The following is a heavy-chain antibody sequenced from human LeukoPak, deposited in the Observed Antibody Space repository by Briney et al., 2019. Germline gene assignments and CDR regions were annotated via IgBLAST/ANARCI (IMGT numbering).Heavy chain of an antibody. CDR2: IVVGGGDT. V-gene: IGHV1-58*02. Sequence: SVKVSCKASGYTFTGYYMHWVRQAPGQGLEWMGWIVVGGGDTNYAQKFQERVTVTRDMSTSTAYMELSSLRSEDTAVYYCAADLTRGLRFSLWGQGTLVTVSS. CDR3: AADLTRGLRFSL. D-gene: IGHD3-3*01. J-gene: IGHJ4*02. CDR1: GYTFTGYY.